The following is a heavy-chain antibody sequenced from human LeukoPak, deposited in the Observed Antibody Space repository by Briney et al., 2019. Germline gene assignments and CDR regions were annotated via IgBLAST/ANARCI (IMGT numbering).Heavy chain of an antibody. Sequence: PGGSLRLSCGASGFTFNNYDMNWVRQAPGKGLEWVSDISGSGNNIHYADSVKGRFTISRDNAKKLLYLQMNSLRVEDTAIYYCARDYETSATPDYWGQGTLVIVSS. J-gene: IGHJ4*02. D-gene: IGHD3-22*01. CDR1: GFTFNNYD. CDR2: ISGSGNNI. V-gene: IGHV3-48*03. CDR3: ARDYETSATPDY.